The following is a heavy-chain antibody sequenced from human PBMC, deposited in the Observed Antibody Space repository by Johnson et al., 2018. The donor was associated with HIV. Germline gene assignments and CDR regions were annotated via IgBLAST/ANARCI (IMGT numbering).Heavy chain of an antibody. J-gene: IGHJ3*02. Sequence: VQLVESGGGLVKPGGSLRLSCAASGFTFSNAWMSWVRQAPGKGLEWVGRIKSKTDGGTTDYAAPVKGRFTISSDNSKNTLYLQMGSLRAEDMAVYYCARGKYYYDSSLGVQDDAFDIWGQGTMVTVSS. CDR2: IKSKTDGGTT. D-gene: IGHD3-22*01. CDR1: GFTFSNAW. V-gene: IGHV3-15*01. CDR3: ARGKYYYDSSLGVQDDAFDI.